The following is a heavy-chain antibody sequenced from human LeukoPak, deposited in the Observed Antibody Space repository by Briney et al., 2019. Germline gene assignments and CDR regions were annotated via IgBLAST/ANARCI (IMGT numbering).Heavy chain of an antibody. CDR2: IYYSGNT. D-gene: IGHD2-2*01. V-gene: IGHV4-31*03. Sequence: PSQTLSLTCTVSGGSMSSGGYYWSWIRQHPGKGLESIGYIYYSGNTYYNPSLKSRVTMSVDTSTNQFSLKPRSVTAGTAVYYCARGSNPWGHCPTTSCSWFDPWGQGTLVTVSS. CDR3: ARGSNPWGHCPTTSCSWFDP. J-gene: IGHJ5*02. CDR1: GGSMSSGGYY.